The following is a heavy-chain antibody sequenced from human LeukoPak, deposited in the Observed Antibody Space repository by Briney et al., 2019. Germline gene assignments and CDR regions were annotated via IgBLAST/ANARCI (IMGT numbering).Heavy chain of an antibody. D-gene: IGHD5-12*01. J-gene: IGHJ4*02. CDR3: ARATYSGYDWDFDY. V-gene: IGHV4-61*02. Sequence: SETLSLTCTVSGGSISSGSYYWSSIRQPAGKGLEWIGRIYTSGSTNYNPSLKSRVTMSVDTSKNQFSLKLSSVTAADTAVYYCARATYSGYDWDFDYWGQGTLVTVSS. CDR1: GGSISSGSYY. CDR2: IYTSGST.